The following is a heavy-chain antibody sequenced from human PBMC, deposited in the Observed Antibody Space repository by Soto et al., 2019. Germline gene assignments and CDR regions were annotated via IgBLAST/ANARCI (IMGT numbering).Heavy chain of an antibody. CDR1: GFTFSSYA. CDR3: AKSSALGYCSSTSCYTIDY. J-gene: IGHJ4*02. D-gene: IGHD2-2*02. Sequence: GGSLRLSCAASGFTFSSYAMSWVRQAPGKGLEWVSAISGSGGSTYYADSVKGRFTISRDNSKNTLYLQMNSLRAEDTAVYYCAKSSALGYCSSTSCYTIDYWGQGTLVTVSS. V-gene: IGHV3-23*01. CDR2: ISGSGGST.